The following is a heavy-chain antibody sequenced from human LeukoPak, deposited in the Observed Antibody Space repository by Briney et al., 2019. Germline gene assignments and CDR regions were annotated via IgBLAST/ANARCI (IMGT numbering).Heavy chain of an antibody. CDR1: GFTFSNYW. Sequence: PGGSLRLSCAASGFTFSNYWMIWVRHAPGEGVEWVANIKQDGSEKRYADSVRGRFTVSRDNAHTSLYLQMSSLRAEDTALYFCARASDPWLQLTWGQGTLVTVSS. D-gene: IGHD5-24*01. CDR2: IKQDGSEK. CDR3: ARASDPWLQLT. J-gene: IGHJ5*02. V-gene: IGHV3-7*05.